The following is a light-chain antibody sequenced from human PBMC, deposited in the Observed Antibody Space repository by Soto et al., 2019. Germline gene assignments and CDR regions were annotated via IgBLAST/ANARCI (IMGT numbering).Light chain of an antibody. CDR2: SAS. CDR1: QGSGSF. CDR3: QQFNSYPPT. J-gene: IGKJ1*01. Sequence: DIQLTQSPSFLSASVGDRVTITCRASQGSGSFLAWYQQKPGKSPRLLIYSASTLQSGVSLSFSGSGSGTEFTLTISSLPSEDFATYYCQQFNSYPPTFGQGPQVEIK. V-gene: IGKV1-9*01.